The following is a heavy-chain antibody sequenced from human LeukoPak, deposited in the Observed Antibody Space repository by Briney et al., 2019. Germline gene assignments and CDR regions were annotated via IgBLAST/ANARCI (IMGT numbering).Heavy chain of an antibody. Sequence: GESLKISCKGSGYSFTNYWIGWVRQMPGKGLEWMGMIYPGDSRIKYSPPFQGQVTISADKSINTAYLQWSSLKASDTAMYYCARAPPGDYYGSGSYAFDIWGQGTMVTVSS. V-gene: IGHV5-51*01. D-gene: IGHD3-10*01. CDR3: ARAPPGDYYGSGSYAFDI. CDR2: IYPGDSRI. J-gene: IGHJ3*02. CDR1: GYSFTNYW.